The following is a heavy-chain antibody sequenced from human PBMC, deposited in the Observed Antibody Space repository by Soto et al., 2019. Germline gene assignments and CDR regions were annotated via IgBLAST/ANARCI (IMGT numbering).Heavy chain of an antibody. D-gene: IGHD3-10*01. CDR2: IYYSGST. J-gene: IGHJ6*02. V-gene: IGHV4-31*02. CDR3: ARVTGXGSGSRLGWTYYYGMDV. Sequence: SETLSLTCTVSGGSISSGGYYWSWIRQHPGKGLEWIGYIYYSGSTYYNPSLKSRVTISVDTSKNQFSLKLSSVTAADTAVYYCARVTGXGSGSRLGWTYYYGMDVWGQGTTVTVSS. CDR1: GGSISSGGYY.